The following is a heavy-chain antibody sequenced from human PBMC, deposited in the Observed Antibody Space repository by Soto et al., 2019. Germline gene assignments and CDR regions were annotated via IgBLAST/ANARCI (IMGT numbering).Heavy chain of an antibody. CDR1: GFTFSSYS. CDR3: ARDLGVYSGYDPNWFDP. D-gene: IGHD5-12*01. CDR2: ISSSSSYI. Sequence: GGSLRLSCAASGFTFSSYSMNWVRQAPGKGLEWVSSISSSSSYIYYADSVKGRFTISRDNAKNSLYLQMNSLRAEDTAVYYCARDLGVYSGYDPNWFDPWGQGTLVTVSS. J-gene: IGHJ5*02. V-gene: IGHV3-21*01.